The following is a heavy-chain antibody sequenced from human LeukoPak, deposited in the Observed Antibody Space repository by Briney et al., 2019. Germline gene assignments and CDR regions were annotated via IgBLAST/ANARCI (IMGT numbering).Heavy chain of an antibody. CDR2: INPNSGGT. J-gene: IGHJ4*02. Sequence: GASVKVSCKASEYTFTGYYIHWVRQAPGQGLEWMGGINPNSGGTNYAQKFQGRVTMTRDRSISTAYMELSTLRSDDTAVYYCALTGSYHGRWGQGTLVTVSS. V-gene: IGHV1-2*02. CDR1: EYTFTGYY. CDR3: ALTGSYHGR. D-gene: IGHD1-26*01.